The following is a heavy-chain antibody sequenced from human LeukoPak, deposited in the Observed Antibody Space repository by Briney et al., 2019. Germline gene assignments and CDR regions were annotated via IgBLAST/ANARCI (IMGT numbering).Heavy chain of an antibody. Sequence: SETLSLTCAVYGGSFSGYYWSRIRQPPGKGLEWIGYIYNSGSTNYNPSLKSRVTISVDTSKNQFSLRLSSVTAADTAVYYCARVTGYVMEDYFDYWGQGTLVTVSS. J-gene: IGHJ4*02. CDR2: IYNSGST. CDR1: GGSFSGYY. V-gene: IGHV4-59*01. D-gene: IGHD6-13*01. CDR3: ARVTGYVMEDYFDY.